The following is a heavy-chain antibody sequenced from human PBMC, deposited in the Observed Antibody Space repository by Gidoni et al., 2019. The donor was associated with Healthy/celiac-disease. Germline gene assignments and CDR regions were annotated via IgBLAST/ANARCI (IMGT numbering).Heavy chain of an antibody. CDR3: AKDASSYDYVWGSYRVGAFDI. J-gene: IGHJ3*02. CDR1: GFTFSSYA. Sequence: EVQLLESGGGLVQPGGSLRLSCAASGFTFSSYAMSRVRQAPGKGLEWVSAISGRGGSTYYADPVKGRFTISRDNSKNTLYLQMNSLRAEDTAVYYCAKDASSYDYVWGSYRVGAFDIWGQGTMVTVSS. D-gene: IGHD3-16*02. CDR2: ISGRGGST. V-gene: IGHV3-23*01.